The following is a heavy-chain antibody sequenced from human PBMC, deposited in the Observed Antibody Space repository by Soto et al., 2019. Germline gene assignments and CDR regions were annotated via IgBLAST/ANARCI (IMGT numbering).Heavy chain of an antibody. CDR2: IYPGDSDT. CDR3: ARHRGYAEGYCSSISCYEHNYTLF. V-gene: IGHV5-51*01. D-gene: IGHD2-2*01. J-gene: IGHJ6*02. Sequence: GESLKISCKGSGYSFTSYWIGWVRQMPGKGLEWMGIIYPGDSDTRYSPSFQGQVTISADKSISTAYLQWSSLKASDTAMYYCARHRGYAEGYCSSISCYEHNYTLFWGQGST. CDR1: GYSFTSYW.